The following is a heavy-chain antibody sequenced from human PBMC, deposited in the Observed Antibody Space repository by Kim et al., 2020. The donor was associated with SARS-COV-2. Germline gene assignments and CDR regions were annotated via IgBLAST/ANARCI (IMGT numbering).Heavy chain of an antibody. J-gene: IGHJ4*02. D-gene: IGHD3-10*01. Sequence: VKGRFTISRDNSKNTLYLQMNSLRAEDTAVYYCAKASWGVPTVGDYFDYWGQGTLVTVSS. V-gene: IGHV3-30*02. CDR3: AKASWGVPTVGDYFDY.